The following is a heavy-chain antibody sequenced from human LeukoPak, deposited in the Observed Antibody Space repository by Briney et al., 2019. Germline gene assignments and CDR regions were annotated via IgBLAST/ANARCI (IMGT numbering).Heavy chain of an antibody. CDR2: IHQDAGEK. CDR3: TTSKDHYSHH. V-gene: IGHV3-7*03. CDR1: GFTFSDSW. J-gene: IGHJ4*02. Sequence: GGSLSLSCAASGFTFSDSWMNWVRQSREKGLQWVASIHQDAGEKQYVDSVRGRFTISRDNAKNSLYLQMNSLRVEDTAMYYCTTSKDHYSHHWGQGTLATVSS.